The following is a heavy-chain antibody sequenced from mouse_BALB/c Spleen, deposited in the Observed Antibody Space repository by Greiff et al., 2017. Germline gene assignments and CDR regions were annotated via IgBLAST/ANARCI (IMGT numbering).Heavy chain of an antibody. Sequence: QVQLQQSGPGLVAPSQSLSITCTVSGFSLTSYGVHWVRQPPGNGLEWLGVIWAGGSTNYNSALMSRLSLSKENSKSHVFLRMFSLQTADTAMNYCARDYRYEVSMDYWGQGTSVTVSS. D-gene: IGHD2-14*01. CDR2: IWAGGST. V-gene: IGHV2-9*02. J-gene: IGHJ4*01. CDR1: GFSLTSYG. CDR3: ARDYRYEVSMDY.